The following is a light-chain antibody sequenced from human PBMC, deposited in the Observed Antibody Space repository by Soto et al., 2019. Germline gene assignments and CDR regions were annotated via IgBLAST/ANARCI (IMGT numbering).Light chain of an antibody. CDR2: EVT. V-gene: IGLV2-14*01. CDR1: SSDVGFYNY. J-gene: IGLJ1*01. CDR3: SSYTSSRAYV. Sequence: QSALTQPASVSGSPGQSIAISCTGSSSDVGFYNYVSWYQQHPGKVPKLIIYEVTNRPSGVSNRFSGSKSGNTASLTISGLQAEDEADYYCSSYTSSRAYVFGIGTKLTVL.